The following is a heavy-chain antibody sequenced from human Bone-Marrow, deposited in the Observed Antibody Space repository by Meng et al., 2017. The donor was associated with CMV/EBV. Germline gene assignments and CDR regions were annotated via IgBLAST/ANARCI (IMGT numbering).Heavy chain of an antibody. CDR1: GFTFSSYS. CDR3: AREVAAAGDY. J-gene: IGHJ4*02. Sequence: GGSLRLSCAASGFTFSSYSMNWVRQAPGKGLEWVSFISSSSSYIYYADSVKGRFTFSRDNAKNSLYLQMNSLRAEDTAGYYCAREVAAAGDYWGQGTLVTVSS. CDR2: ISSSSSYI. V-gene: IGHV3-21*01. D-gene: IGHD6-13*01.